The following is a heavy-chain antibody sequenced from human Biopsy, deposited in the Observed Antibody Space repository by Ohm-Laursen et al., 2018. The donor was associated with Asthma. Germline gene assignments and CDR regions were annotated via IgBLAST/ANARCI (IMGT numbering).Heavy chain of an antibody. CDR1: GFSFSDYY. Sequence: SLRLSLADSGFSFSDYYMSWMRQAPGKGMEWVSSMSSSWSTNYPAESVKGRFTISWDNAQKSLFLQMGSLRAEDAAIYYCARVFESSEWGPFYHYGLDVWGQGTTVAVSS. V-gene: IGHV3-11*01. CDR2: MSSSWSTN. D-gene: IGHD6-25*01. J-gene: IGHJ6*02. CDR3: ARVFESSEWGPFYHYGLDV.